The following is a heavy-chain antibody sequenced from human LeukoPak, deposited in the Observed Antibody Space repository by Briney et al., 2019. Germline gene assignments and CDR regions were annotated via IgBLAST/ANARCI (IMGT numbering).Heavy chain of an antibody. J-gene: IGHJ4*02. Sequence: ETLSLTCAVYGGSLSGSYWSWIRQPPGKGLEWVSAISGSGGSTYYADSVKGRFTISRDNSKNTLYLQMNSLRAEDTAVYYCAKDFDYYDSSGYPAYWGQGTLVTVSS. D-gene: IGHD3-22*01. CDR2: ISGSGGST. CDR1: GGSLSGSY. CDR3: AKDFDYYDSSGYPAY. V-gene: IGHV3-23*01.